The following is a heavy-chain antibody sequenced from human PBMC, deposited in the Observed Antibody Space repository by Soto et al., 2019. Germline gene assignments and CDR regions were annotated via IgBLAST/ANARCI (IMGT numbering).Heavy chain of an antibody. D-gene: IGHD3-22*01. Sequence: GGSLRLSCATSGFSISCSYMNWVRQAPGKGLEWVSVIYSAGITYYADSVRGRFTISRDSSKNALYLQMTRLRAEDTALYFCTSGHDYDSSGGYYFEYWGQGTLVTVSS. V-gene: IGHV3-53*01. CDR2: IYSAGIT. CDR1: GFSISCSY. CDR3: TSGHDYDSSGGYYFEY. J-gene: IGHJ4*02.